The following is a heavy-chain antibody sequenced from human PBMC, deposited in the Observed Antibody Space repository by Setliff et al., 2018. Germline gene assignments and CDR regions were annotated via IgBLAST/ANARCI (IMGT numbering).Heavy chain of an antibody. J-gene: IGHJ5*01. Sequence: GGSLRLSCTASGLSYTNDWVTWVRQSPGRGLEWVASIGAGGDYTRYADSVRGRFTISRDNSKNTIYLQMNSLRAEDTAKYYCAKDPNGDFVGAFDSWGRGTLVTVSS. CDR1: GLSYTNDW. CDR2: IGAGGDYT. D-gene: IGHD2-21*02. V-gene: IGHV3-23*01. CDR3: AKDPNGDFVGAFDS.